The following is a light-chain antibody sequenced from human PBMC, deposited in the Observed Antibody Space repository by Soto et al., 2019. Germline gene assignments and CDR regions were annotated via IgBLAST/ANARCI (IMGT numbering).Light chain of an antibody. CDR3: QQYGGSQFT. CDR2: DTS. V-gene: IGKV3-20*01. Sequence: EIVLMQSPGTLSLSPGEGATLSCRASQSVNSNYLAWYQQKPGQAPTVLIFDTSRRATGVPDRFSGSGSGTDFTPTISRLEPDDFAVYYCQQYGGSQFTFGPGTKVNIK. J-gene: IGKJ3*01. CDR1: QSVNSNY.